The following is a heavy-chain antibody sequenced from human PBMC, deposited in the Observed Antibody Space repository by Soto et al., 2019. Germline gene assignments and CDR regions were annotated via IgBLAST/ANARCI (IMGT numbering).Heavy chain of an antibody. CDR1: GYPFTSYG. CDR2: ISAYNGNT. CDR3: ARICGGDCYWHFDY. Sequence: ASVKVSCKASGYPFTSYGLSWVRQAPGQGLEWMGWISAYNGNTNYAQKLQGRVTVTTDTSTSTAYMELRSLRSDDTAVYYCARICGGDCYWHFDYWGQGTLVTVSS. D-gene: IGHD2-21*02. V-gene: IGHV1-18*01. J-gene: IGHJ4*02.